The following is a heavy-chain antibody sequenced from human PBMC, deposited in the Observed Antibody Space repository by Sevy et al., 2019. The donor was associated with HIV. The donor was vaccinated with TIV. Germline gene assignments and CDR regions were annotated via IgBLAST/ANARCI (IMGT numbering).Heavy chain of an antibody. D-gene: IGHD6-13*01. Sequence: ASVKVSCNASGYTFTGYYIHWVRQAPGQGLEWMGRINPNRGGTNYAQKVQGRVTMTRETSISTAYMELSRLRSDDTAVYYCARAKAFSSSYRYDYWGQGTLVTVSS. CDR1: GYTFTGYY. CDR2: INPNRGGT. CDR3: ARAKAFSSSYRYDY. J-gene: IGHJ4*02. V-gene: IGHV1-2*06.